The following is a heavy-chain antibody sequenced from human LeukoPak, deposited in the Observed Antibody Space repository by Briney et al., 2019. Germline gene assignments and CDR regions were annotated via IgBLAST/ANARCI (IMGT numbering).Heavy chain of an antibody. V-gene: IGHV4-39*01. Sequence: SETLSLTCTVSGDSIISTNYYWGWIRQPPGKGLEWIGHIYYSGATYYNSSPKSRVTISVDTSKNQFSLKLNFVTAADTAVYYCARLVEYGSSSFDSWGQGTLVTVSS. CDR1: GDSIISTNYY. D-gene: IGHD6-6*01. CDR3: ARLVEYGSSSFDS. J-gene: IGHJ4*02. CDR2: IYYSGAT.